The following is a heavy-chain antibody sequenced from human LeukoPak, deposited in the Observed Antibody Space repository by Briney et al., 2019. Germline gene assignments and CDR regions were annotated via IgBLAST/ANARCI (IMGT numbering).Heavy chain of an antibody. V-gene: IGHV1-46*01. CDR2: INPSGGST. CDR3: ARVSYCSSTSCYDVPFDY. D-gene: IGHD2-2*01. CDR1: GYTFTSYY. J-gene: IGHJ4*02. Sequence: ASVKVSCKASGYTFTSYYMHWVRQAPGQGLEWRGVINPSGGSTSYAQKCQGRVTMTRDTSTSTVYMELSSLRSEDTAVYYCARVSYCSSTSCYDVPFDYWGQGTLVTVSS.